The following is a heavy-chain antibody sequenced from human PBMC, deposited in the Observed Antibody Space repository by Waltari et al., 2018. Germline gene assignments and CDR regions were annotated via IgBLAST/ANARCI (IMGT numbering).Heavy chain of an antibody. D-gene: IGHD6-13*01. V-gene: IGHV3-74*01. CDR3: VADAGMGRPHY. J-gene: IGHJ4*02. CDR2: CERDGSRT. CDR1: GITFSGYL. Sequence: EVHLVESGGGLVQPGGSLRFSCTASGITFSGYLIHGVCQDPGKGLVWGSRCERDGSRTSYAGSVKGRFTISRDNTDNTLYLRMNSRRVDDTGIYYGVADAGMGRPHYWGQGTVVTVSS.